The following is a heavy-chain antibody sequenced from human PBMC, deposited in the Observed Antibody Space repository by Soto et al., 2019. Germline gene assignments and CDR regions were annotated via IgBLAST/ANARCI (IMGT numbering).Heavy chain of an antibody. V-gene: IGHV1-8*01. D-gene: IGHD3-9*01. CDR1: GYTFTSYD. J-gene: IGHJ4*02. Sequence: ASVKVSCKASGYTFTSYDINWVRQATGQGLEWMGWMNPNSGNTGYAQKFQGRVTMTRNTSISTAYMELSSLRSEDTAVYYCARVEGYYDILTGPGGYWGQGTLVTVSS. CDR2: MNPNSGNT. CDR3: ARVEGYYDILTGPGGY.